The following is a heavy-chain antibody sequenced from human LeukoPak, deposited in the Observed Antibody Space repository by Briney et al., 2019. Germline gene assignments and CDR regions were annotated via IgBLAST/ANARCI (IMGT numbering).Heavy chain of an antibody. J-gene: IGHJ5*02. Sequence: SETLSLTCAVYGGSFSGYYWSWIRQPPGKGLEWIGEINHSGSTNYNPSLKSRVTISVDTSKNQFSLKLSSVTAADTAVYYCARRGYSYGILSWFDPWGQGTLVTVSS. CDR2: INHSGST. D-gene: IGHD5-18*01. V-gene: IGHV4-34*01. CDR3: ARRGYSYGILSWFDP. CDR1: GGSFSGYY.